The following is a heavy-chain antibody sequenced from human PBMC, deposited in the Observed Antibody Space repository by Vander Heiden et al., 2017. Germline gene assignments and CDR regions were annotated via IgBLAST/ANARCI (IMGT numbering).Heavy chain of an antibody. CDR1: GGSISSGGYY. Sequence: QVQLQESGPGLVKPSQTLSLTCTVPGGSISSGGYYRSWIRQHPGKGLEWIGYIYYSGSTYYNPSLKSRVTISVDTSKNQFSLKLSSVTAADTAVYYCAGERVQWELQNDDAFDIWGQGTMVTVSS. CDR2: IYYSGST. V-gene: IGHV4-31*03. J-gene: IGHJ3*02. D-gene: IGHD1-26*01. CDR3: AGERVQWELQNDDAFDI.